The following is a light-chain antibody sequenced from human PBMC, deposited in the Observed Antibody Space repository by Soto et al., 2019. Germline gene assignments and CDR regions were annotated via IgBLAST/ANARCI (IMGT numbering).Light chain of an antibody. V-gene: IGLV1-40*01. CDR3: QSYDSSLSGLYV. CDR1: SSNIGAGYD. J-gene: IGLJ1*01. CDR2: GNS. Sequence: QSVLTQPPSVPGAPGQRVTISCTGSSSNIGAGYDVHWYQQLPGTAPKLLIYGNSNRPSGVPDRFSGSKSGTSASLAITGLQAEDEADYYCQSYDSSLSGLYVFG.